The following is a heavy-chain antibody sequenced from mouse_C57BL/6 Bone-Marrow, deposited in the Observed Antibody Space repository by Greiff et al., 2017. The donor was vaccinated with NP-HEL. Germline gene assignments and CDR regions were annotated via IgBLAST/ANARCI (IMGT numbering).Heavy chain of an antibody. V-gene: IGHV1-81*01. CDR2: LYPRSGNT. J-gene: IGHJ4*01. CDR1: GYTFTSYG. Sequence: VQLQQSGAELARPGASVKLSCKASGYTFTSYGISWVKQSTGPGLEWIGELYPRSGNTYYNEKFKGKATLTADKSSSTAYMELRSLTSEDSAVYFCARLGRVPYYAMDYWGQGTSVTVSS. CDR3: ARLGRVPYYAMDY. D-gene: IGHD4-1*01.